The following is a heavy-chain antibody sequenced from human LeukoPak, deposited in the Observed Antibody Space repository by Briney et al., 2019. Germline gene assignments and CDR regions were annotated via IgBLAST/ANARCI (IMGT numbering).Heavy chain of an antibody. D-gene: IGHD5-12*01. Sequence: GGSLRLSCAASGFAFSNYWMSWVRQAPGKGLEWVANIKQDGSEKFYVDSVKGRFTISRDNSKNTLYLQMNSLRAEDTAVYYCARGPSGYHNTGGQGTLVTVSS. CDR1: GFAFSNYW. CDR3: ARGPSGYHNT. J-gene: IGHJ4*02. CDR2: IKQDGSEK. V-gene: IGHV3-7*01.